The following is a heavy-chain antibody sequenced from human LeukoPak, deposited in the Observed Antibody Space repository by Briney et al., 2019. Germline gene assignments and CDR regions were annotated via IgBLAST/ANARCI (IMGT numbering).Heavy chain of an antibody. CDR1: GFTFSSYA. J-gene: IGHJ4*02. CDR2: ISGSGGST. CDR3: AKDPDYYDSSGYSDY. V-gene: IGHV3-23*01. D-gene: IGHD3-22*01. Sequence: GGSLRLSCAASGFTFSSYAMSWVRQAPGKGLEWVSAISGSGGSTYYADSVKGRFTISRDNSKNTLYLQMNSLRAEDPAVYYCAKDPDYYDSSGYSDYWGQGTLVTVSS.